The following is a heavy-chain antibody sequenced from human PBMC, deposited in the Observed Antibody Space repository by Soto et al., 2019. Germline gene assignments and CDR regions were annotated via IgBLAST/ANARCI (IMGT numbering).Heavy chain of an antibody. J-gene: IGHJ3*02. V-gene: IGHV1-69*06. CDR1: GGSFSSYA. Sequence: QVQLVQSGAEVKKPGSSVKVSCKASGGSFSSYAISWVRQAPVQGLEWMGGIIPIFGAPTYAQKIQGRVPLIADKSTSTAYMELSSLRSEDTALYYCARAGPVSGNHAFDIWGQGTLVTVSS. CDR2: IIPIFGAP. D-gene: IGHD6-19*01. CDR3: ARAGPVSGNHAFDI.